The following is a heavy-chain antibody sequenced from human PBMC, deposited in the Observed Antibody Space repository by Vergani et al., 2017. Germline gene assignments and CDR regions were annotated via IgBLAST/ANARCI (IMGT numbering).Heavy chain of an antibody. CDR3: ACLPGHPGYSSGWPDYYYGMDV. J-gene: IGHJ6*02. D-gene: IGHD6-19*01. CDR2: INHSGST. CDR1: GGSFIGYY. Sequence: QVQLQQWGAGLLKPSETLSLTCAVYGGSFIGYYWSWIRQPPGKGLEWIGEINHSGSTNYNPSLKSRVTISVDTSKNQFSLKLSSVTAADTAVYYCACLPGHPGYSSGWPDYYYGMDVWGQGTTVTVSS. V-gene: IGHV4-34*01.